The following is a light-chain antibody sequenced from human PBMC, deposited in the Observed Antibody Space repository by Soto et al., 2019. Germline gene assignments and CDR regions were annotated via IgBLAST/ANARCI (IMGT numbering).Light chain of an antibody. V-gene: IGLV2-14*01. J-gene: IGLJ1*01. CDR1: SSDVGGFDY. CDR3: SSYTGIATYV. Sequence: QSVLTQPASVSGSPGQSITISCAGTSSDVGGFDYVSWYQQHPGKAPKLMIYEVSNRPSGVSDRFSGSKSGNTASLTISGLQPEDEADYYCSSYTGIATYVFGPGTKVTVL. CDR2: EVS.